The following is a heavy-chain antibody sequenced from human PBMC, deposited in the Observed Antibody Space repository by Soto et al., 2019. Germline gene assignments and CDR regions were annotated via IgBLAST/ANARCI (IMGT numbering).Heavy chain of an antibody. J-gene: IGHJ6*02. D-gene: IGHD2-21*01. CDR3: ARDPLLIGDTDYGLDV. Sequence: EVQLVESGGGLVQPGGSLILSCAASGFTFSSYWMHWVRQAPGKGLVWVSGSNNDGSSRSYADYVKGRLTISRDNAKSTLYLEMSSLRAEDTAVYYCARDPLLIGDTDYGLDVWGQGTTVTVSS. V-gene: IGHV3-74*01. CDR1: GFTFSSYW. CDR2: SNNDGSSR.